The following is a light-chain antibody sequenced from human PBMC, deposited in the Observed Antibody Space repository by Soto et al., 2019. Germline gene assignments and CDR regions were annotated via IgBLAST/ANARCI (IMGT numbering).Light chain of an antibody. V-gene: IGKV3-11*01. Sequence: EIVLTQSPATLSLSPGERATLSCRASQSVSSNLAWYQQKPGQTPRLLIYDASNRATGIPARFSGSGSGTDFTLTISSLEPEDFATYYCLQDYIYPWTFGQGTKVEIK. J-gene: IGKJ1*01. CDR3: LQDYIYPWT. CDR2: DAS. CDR1: QSVSSN.